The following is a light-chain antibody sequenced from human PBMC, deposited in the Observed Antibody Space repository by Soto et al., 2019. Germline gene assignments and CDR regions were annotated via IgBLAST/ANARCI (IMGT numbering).Light chain of an antibody. J-gene: IGLJ6*01. CDR2: EDN. CDR1: SGSIASNY. V-gene: IGLV6-57*02. Sequence: NFMLTQPHSVSESPGKTVTISCTGSSGSIASNYVQWYQQRPGSAPTTVIYEDNQRPSGVPDRFSGSIDSSSNSASLTISGLKTEDEADYYCQSYDSNNNVFGSGTQLTVL. CDR3: QSYDSNNNV.